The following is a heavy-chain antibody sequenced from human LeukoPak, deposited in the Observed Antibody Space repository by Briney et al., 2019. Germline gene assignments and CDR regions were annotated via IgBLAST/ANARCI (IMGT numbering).Heavy chain of an antibody. D-gene: IGHD3-22*01. V-gene: IGHV1-46*01. J-gene: IGHJ4*02. CDR2: INPSGGTT. CDR1: GYTFTSYY. Sequence: ASVKVSCKASGYTFTSYYMHWVRQAPGQGLEWTGIINPSGGTTSYAQKFQGRVTMTRDTSTSTVYMELSSLRSEDTAVYYCARGAYYYDSSGLRSFVNYWGQGTLVTVSS. CDR3: ARGAYYYDSSGLRSFVNY.